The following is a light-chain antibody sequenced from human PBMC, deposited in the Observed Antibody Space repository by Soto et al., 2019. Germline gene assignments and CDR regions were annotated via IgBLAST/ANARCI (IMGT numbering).Light chain of an antibody. V-gene: IGKV1-33*01. J-gene: IGKJ3*01. CDR2: DAS. CDR1: QDINNF. Sequence: DIPMTQSPSSLSASVGDRVTITCQASQDINNFLNWYQQNPGKAPKLLIYDASKLDTGVPSRFRGSRSGTAFTFTISSLQPEDVATYYCQQYDNLPITFGPGTKVEIK. CDR3: QQYDNLPIT.